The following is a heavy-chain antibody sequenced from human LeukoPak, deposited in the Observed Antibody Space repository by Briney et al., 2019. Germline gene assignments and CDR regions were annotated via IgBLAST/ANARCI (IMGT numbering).Heavy chain of an antibody. D-gene: IGHD3-10*01. CDR1: GFTFSSYG. CDR3: AKGPMVRGFIMWDY. J-gene: IGHJ4*02. Sequence: GGSLRLSCAASGFTFSSYGMHWVRQAPGKGLEWVAVISYDGSNKYYADSVKGRFTISRDNSKNTLYLQMNSLRAEDTAVYYCAKGPMVRGFIMWDYWGQGTLVTVSS. CDR2: ISYDGSNK. V-gene: IGHV3-30*18.